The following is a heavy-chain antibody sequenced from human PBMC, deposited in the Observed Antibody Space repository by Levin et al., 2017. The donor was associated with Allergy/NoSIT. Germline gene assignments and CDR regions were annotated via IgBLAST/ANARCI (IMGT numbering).Heavy chain of an antibody. CDR3: ARDRAEYDILTGYSN. CDR2: IYSDGTT. D-gene: IGHD3-9*01. CDR1: GFNVRSSY. Sequence: GGSLRLSCAASGFNVRSSYMSWVRQSPRKGLEWVSMIYSDGTTLYADSVKGRFTISRDTSKNTVYLQMTSLRADDTAKYYCARDRAEYDILTGYSNWGQGTLVTVSS. J-gene: IGHJ4*02. V-gene: IGHV3-53*01.